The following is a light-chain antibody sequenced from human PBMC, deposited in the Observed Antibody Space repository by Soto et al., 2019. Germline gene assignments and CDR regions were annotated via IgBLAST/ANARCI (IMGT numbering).Light chain of an antibody. J-gene: IGLJ1*01. CDR3: CSYAGTYTYV. Sequence: QSALTQPRSVSGSPGQSVTISCTGTSSDVGAYNYVSWYQQYPGKAPKLKIYDVSKRPSGVPDRFSGSKSGNTASLTISGLQAEDEADYYCCSYAGTYTYVFGTGTKLTVL. V-gene: IGLV2-11*01. CDR1: SSDVGAYNY. CDR2: DVS.